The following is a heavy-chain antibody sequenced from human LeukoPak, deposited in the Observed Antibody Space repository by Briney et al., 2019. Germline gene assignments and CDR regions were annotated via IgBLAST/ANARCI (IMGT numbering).Heavy chain of an antibody. V-gene: IGHV4-39*01. CDR1: GGSISSSSYY. J-gene: IGHJ3*02. Sequence: SETLSLTCTVSGGSISSSSYYWGWIRQPPGKGLEWIGSIYYSGSTYYNPSLKSRVTISVVTSKNQFSLKLSSVTAADTAVYYCARPIMTTVTTLGGGAFDIWGQGTMVTVSS. CDR3: ARPIMTTVTTLGGGAFDI. CDR2: IYYSGST. D-gene: IGHD4-17*01.